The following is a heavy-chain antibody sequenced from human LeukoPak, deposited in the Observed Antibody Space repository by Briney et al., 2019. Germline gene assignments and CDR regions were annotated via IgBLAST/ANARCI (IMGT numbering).Heavy chain of an antibody. CDR3: ARPWDDDSGSYIS. D-gene: IGHD6-19*01. Sequence: GGSLRLSCAASGFTVSSTFMSWVRQAPGKGLEWVSVSYRGGGTYVADSVKGRFTVSRDDSKNTLYLQMNGLRAEDTALYYCARPWDDDSGSYISWGQGSLVTVSS. J-gene: IGHJ5*02. CDR2: SYRGGGT. V-gene: IGHV3-53*01. CDR1: GFTVSSTF.